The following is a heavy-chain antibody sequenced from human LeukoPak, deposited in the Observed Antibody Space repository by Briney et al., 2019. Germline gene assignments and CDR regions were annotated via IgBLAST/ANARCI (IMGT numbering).Heavy chain of an antibody. CDR3: VKGNSGSTTGGGDY. CDR1: GFTFDDYA. CDR2: ITWNSGNI. V-gene: IGHV3-9*01. D-gene: IGHD1-26*01. J-gene: IGHJ4*02. Sequence: GGSLRLSCAASGFTFDDYAMHWVRQAPGEGLEWVSGITWNSGNIDYAESVKGRFTISRDNAKNSLFLQMNSLRPEDTALDYCVKGNSGSTTGGGDYWGQGTLVTVSS.